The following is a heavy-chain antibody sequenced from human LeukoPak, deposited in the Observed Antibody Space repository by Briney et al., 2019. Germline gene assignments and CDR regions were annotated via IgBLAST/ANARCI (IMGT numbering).Heavy chain of an antibody. CDR3: ARQTAMGRSGDY. CDR2: IDPSDSET. CDR1: GYSSTSYW. V-gene: IGHV5-51*01. Sequence: PGESLKISCKASGYSSTSYWIGWVRQMPGKGLEWMGIIDPSDSETRCTPSFQGQVTISVDKSLTTADLQWNSLKASDTAMYYCARQTAMGRSGDYWGQGTLVTVSS. J-gene: IGHJ4*02. D-gene: IGHD5-18*01.